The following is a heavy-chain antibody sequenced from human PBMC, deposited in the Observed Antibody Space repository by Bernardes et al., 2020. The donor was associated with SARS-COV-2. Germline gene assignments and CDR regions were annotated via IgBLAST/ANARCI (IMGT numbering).Heavy chain of an antibody. V-gene: IGHV4-59*11. D-gene: IGHD2-8*01. CDR1: GGSISSHY. Sequence: SETLSLTCTVSGGSISSHYWSWIRQPPGKGLEWIGYIYYSGSTNYNPSLKSRVTISVDTSKNQFSLKLSSVTAADTAVYYCARVGLGYCTNGVCYSGFDYWGQGTLVTVSS. CDR3: ARVGLGYCTNGVCYSGFDY. CDR2: IYYSGST. J-gene: IGHJ4*02.